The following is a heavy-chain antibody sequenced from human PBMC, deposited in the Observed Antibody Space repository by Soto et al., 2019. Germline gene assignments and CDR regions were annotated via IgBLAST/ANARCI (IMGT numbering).Heavy chain of an antibody. CDR2: INPNSGGT. V-gene: IGHV1-2*04. Sequence: ASVKVSCKASGYTFTGYYMHWVRQAPGQGLEWMGWINPNSGGTNYAQKFQGWVTMTRDTSISTAYMELSRLRSDDTAVYYCARAAPDYYYGMDVWGQGTTVTVSS. CDR1: GYTFTGYY. J-gene: IGHJ6*02. CDR3: ARAAPDYYYGMDV.